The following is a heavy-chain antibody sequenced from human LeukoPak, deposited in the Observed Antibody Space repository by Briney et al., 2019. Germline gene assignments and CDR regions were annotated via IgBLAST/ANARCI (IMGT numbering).Heavy chain of an antibody. CDR3: VRSDFWSGDYRVGIDY. CDR1: RFTFYNYD. J-gene: IGHJ4*02. D-gene: IGHD3-3*01. V-gene: IGHV3-23*01. Sequence: GGSLRLSCAASRFTFYNYDMSWVRQAPGRGLEWVSSIGSSGGSTYYADSVKGRFTMSRVNPENTLYLQMNSLRAEDTAVYYCVRSDFWSGDYRVGIDYWGQGTLVTVSS. CDR2: IGSSGGST.